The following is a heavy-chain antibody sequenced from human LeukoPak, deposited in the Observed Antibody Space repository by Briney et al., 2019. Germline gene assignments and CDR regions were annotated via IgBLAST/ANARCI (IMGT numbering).Heavy chain of an antibody. CDR2: IYPGDSDT. D-gene: IGHD4-17*01. CDR3: ARHRDGDLDY. V-gene: IGHV5-51*01. Sequence: GASLKISCKGSGYSFTSYWIGWVRQKARKGLGWLGNIYPGDSDTRYSPSFQGQVTISADKSISTAYLQWSSLKASDTAMYYCARHRDGDLDYWGQGTLVTVSS. J-gene: IGHJ4*02. CDR1: GYSFTSYW.